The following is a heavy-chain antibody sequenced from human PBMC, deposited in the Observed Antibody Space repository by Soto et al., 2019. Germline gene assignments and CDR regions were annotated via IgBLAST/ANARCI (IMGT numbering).Heavy chain of an antibody. J-gene: IGHJ6*02. Sequence: QVQLVQSGAEVKEPGSSVRVSCKASGGTFDNFIMNWVRQTPGQGLEWMGGIVPMLGTPTYAEKFKGRVTISATGSTSTMYMEVTSLRSEDTAIYYCARNGTYSSSLSQYSGMDVWGQWTTVNVSS. V-gene: IGHV1-69*01. CDR3: ARNGTYSSSLSQYSGMDV. D-gene: IGHD1-26*01. CDR1: GGTFDNFI. CDR2: IVPMLGTP.